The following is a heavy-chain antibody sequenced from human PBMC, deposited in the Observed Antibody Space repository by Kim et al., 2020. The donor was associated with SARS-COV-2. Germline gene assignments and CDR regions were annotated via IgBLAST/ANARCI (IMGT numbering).Heavy chain of an antibody. Sequence: KRRFTISRDNAKNVLYLQMNSLRAEDTAVYYCASFYSNYVLGGYYYGMDVWGQGTTVTVSS. J-gene: IGHJ6*02. CDR3: ASFYSNYVLGGYYYGMDV. D-gene: IGHD4-4*01. V-gene: IGHV3-11*06.